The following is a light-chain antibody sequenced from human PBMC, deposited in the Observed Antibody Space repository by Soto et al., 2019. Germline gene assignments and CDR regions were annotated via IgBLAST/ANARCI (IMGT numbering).Light chain of an antibody. CDR1: QSIFNY. Sequence: DIQVTQSPSSLSASVGDRVPITCRASQSIFNYLNWYQQKPGKAPKLLIYAASSLQSGVPSRFSGGGAGTDFTLTISSLQPEDFATYYCQQSYSSPWTFGLGTKVEIK. CDR2: AAS. CDR3: QQSYSSPWT. J-gene: IGKJ1*01. V-gene: IGKV1-39*01.